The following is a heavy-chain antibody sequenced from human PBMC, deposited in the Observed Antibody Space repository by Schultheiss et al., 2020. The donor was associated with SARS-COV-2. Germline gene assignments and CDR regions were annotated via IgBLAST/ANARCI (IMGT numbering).Heavy chain of an antibody. CDR3: AKFRPEARIAGSDMDV. CDR1: GFTFSSYG. Sequence: GGSLRLSCAASGFTFSSYGMHWVRQAPGEGLEWVAIISYDGSKKYYADSVRGRFTISRDNSKNTLYLQMSSLTPEDSAVYYCAKFRPEARIAGSDMDVWGQGTIVTVSS. D-gene: IGHD6-25*01. J-gene: IGHJ6*02. CDR2: ISYDGSKK. V-gene: IGHV3-30*18.